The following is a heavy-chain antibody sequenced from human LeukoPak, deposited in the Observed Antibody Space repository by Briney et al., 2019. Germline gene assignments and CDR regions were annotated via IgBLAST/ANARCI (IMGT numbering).Heavy chain of an antibody. CDR1: GFTFSSYA. Sequence: PGGSLRLSCAASGFTFSSYATTWVRQAPGKGLEWVSAITGGGDTTYYADSVKGRFTISRDNSKNTLYLQMNNLRAEDTAIYYCAKAANYDILTGYYLDYWGQGTLVTVSS. D-gene: IGHD3-9*01. V-gene: IGHV3-23*01. CDR3: AKAANYDILTGYYLDY. J-gene: IGHJ4*02. CDR2: ITGGGDTT.